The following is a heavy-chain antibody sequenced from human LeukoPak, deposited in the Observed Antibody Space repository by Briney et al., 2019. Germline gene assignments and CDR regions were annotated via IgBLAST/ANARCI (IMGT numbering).Heavy chain of an antibody. Sequence: GGSLRLSCAASGFTFSSCSMNWVRQAPGKGLEWVSSISSSSSYIYYADSVKGRFTISRDNAKNSLYLQMNSLRAEDTAVYYCARAPDYYYGMDVWGQGTTVTVSS. J-gene: IGHJ6*02. V-gene: IGHV3-21*01. CDR3: ARAPDYYYGMDV. CDR1: GFTFSSCS. CDR2: ISSSSSYI.